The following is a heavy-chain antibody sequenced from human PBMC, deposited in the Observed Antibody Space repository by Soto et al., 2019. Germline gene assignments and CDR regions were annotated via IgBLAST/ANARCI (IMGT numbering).Heavy chain of an antibody. CDR3: ARRTRGYDFWSGFDY. Sequence: QLQLQESGPGLVKPSETLSLTCTVSGGSISSSSYYWGWIRQPPGKGLEWIGSIYYSGSTYYNPSLKSRVTISVDTSKNQFSLKLSSVTAADTAVYYCARRTRGYDFWSGFDYWGQGTLVTVSS. V-gene: IGHV4-39*01. CDR1: GGSISSSSYY. D-gene: IGHD3-3*01. J-gene: IGHJ4*02. CDR2: IYYSGST.